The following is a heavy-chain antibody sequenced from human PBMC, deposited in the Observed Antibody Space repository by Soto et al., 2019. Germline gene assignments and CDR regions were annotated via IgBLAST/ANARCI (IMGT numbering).Heavy chain of an antibody. Sequence: QVQLVESGGGVVQPGRSLRLSCAASGFTFSSYAMHWVRQAPGKGLEWVAVISYDGSNKYYADSVKGRFTISRDNSKNTXYXXRNSLRAEDTAVYYCASPLLKGFYSSGWYENGMDVWGQGTTVTVSS. V-gene: IGHV3-30-3*01. J-gene: IGHJ6*02. D-gene: IGHD6-19*01. CDR2: ISYDGSNK. CDR1: GFTFSSYA. CDR3: ASPLLKGFYSSGWYENGMDV.